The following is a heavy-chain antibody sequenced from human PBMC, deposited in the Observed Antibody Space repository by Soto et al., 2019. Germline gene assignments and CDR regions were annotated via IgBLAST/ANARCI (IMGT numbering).Heavy chain of an antibody. J-gene: IGHJ4*02. CDR1: GYTFTSYG. V-gene: IGHV1-18*01. CDR3: ARDCSGGSCYSVV. CDR2: ISAYNGNT. Sequence: SVKVSCKDSGYTFTSYGISWVRQAPGQGLEWMGWISAYNGNTNYAQRLQGRVTMTTDTSTSTAYMELRSLRSDDTAVYYCARDCSGGSCYSVVWGQGTLVTVSS. D-gene: IGHD2-15*01.